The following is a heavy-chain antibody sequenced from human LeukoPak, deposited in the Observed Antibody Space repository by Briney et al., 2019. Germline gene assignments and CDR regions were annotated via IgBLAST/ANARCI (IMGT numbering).Heavy chain of an antibody. CDR3: ARGGNVDVVVPTARPYYFDY. D-gene: IGHD2-2*01. CDR1: GGSFSGYY. CDR2: INHSGST. Sequence: PSETLSLTCAVYGGSFSGYYWSWIRQPPGKGLEWIGEINHSGSTNYNPSLKSRVTISVDTSKNQSSLKLSSVTAADTAVYYCARGGNVDVVVPTARPYYFDYWGQGTLVTVSS. J-gene: IGHJ4*02. V-gene: IGHV4-34*01.